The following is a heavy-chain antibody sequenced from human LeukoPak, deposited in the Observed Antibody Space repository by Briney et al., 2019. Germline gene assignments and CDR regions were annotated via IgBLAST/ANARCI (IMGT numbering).Heavy chain of an antibody. V-gene: IGHV3-23*01. CDR2: ISGSGGST. Sequence: GGSLRLSCAASGFTFSSYWMHWVRQAPGKGLEWVSAISGSGGSTYYADSVKGRFTISRDNSKNTLYLQMNSLRAEDTAVYYCAKDFYRGVIRGYYYYGMDVWGQGTTVTVSS. CDR1: GFTFSSYW. J-gene: IGHJ6*02. CDR3: AKDFYRGVIRGYYYYGMDV. D-gene: IGHD3-10*01.